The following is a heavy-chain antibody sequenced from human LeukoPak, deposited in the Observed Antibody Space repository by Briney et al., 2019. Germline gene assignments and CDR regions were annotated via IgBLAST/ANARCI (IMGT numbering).Heavy chain of an antibody. CDR3: ARDRDYGDGYMDY. CDR2: IKQDGSEK. CDR1: GFTVSSNY. D-gene: IGHD4-17*01. Sequence: PGGSLRLSCAASGFTVSSNYMSWVRQAPGKGLEWVANIKQDGSEKYYVDSVKGRFTISRDNAKNSLYLQMNSLRAEDTAVYYCARDRDYGDGYMDYWGQGTLVTVSS. J-gene: IGHJ4*02. V-gene: IGHV3-7*01.